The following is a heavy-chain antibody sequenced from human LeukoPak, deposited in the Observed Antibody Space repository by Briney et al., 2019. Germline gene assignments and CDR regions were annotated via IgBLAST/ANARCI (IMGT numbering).Heavy chain of an antibody. D-gene: IGHD2-21*02. CDR3: ARVDIVVVTASSYYGMDV. Sequence: PGGSLRLSCAASGFTFSSYSMNWVRQTPGKGLEWVSSISSGSSYIYCADSVKGRFTISRDNAKNSLYLQMNSLRAEDTAVYYCARVDIVVVTASSYYGMDVWGQGTTVTVSS. V-gene: IGHV3-21*01. J-gene: IGHJ6*02. CDR1: GFTFSSYS. CDR2: ISSGSSYI.